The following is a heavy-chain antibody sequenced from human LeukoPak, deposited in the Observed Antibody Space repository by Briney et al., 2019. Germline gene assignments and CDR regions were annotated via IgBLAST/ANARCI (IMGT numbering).Heavy chain of an antibody. D-gene: IGHD1-1*01. CDR3: ARALSLERRTPFDY. Sequence: PGGSLRLSRAASGFTSNNYWMVWVRQAPGKGLVWVSRINSDGSSPRYADSVKGRFTISRDNAKNSLYLQMNSLRADDTAVYFCARALSLERRTPFDYWGQGTLVTVSS. CDR2: INSDGSSP. CDR1: GFTSNNYW. J-gene: IGHJ4*02. V-gene: IGHV3-74*01.